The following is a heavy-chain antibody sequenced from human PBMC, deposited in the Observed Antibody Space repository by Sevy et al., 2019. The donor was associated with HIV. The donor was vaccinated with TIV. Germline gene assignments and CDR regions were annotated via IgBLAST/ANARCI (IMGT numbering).Heavy chain of an antibody. CDR3: ARDRGGRGSGSYYYYYGMDV. Sequence: GGSLRLSCAASGFTFSSYAMHWVRQAPGKGLEWVAVISYDGSNKYYADSVKGRFTISRDNSKNTLYLQMNSLRAEETAVYYCARDRGGRGSGSYYYYYGMDVWGQGTTVTVSS. CDR1: GFTFSSYA. D-gene: IGHD3-10*01. V-gene: IGHV3-30-3*01. J-gene: IGHJ6*02. CDR2: ISYDGSNK.